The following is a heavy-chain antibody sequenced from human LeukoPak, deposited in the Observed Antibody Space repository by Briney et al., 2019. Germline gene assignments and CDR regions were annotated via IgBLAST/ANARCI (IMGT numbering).Heavy chain of an antibody. Sequence: SETLSLTCTVSVGSIRSSSYNWGWIRQPPGKGLEWIGSIYHSGSTYYNSSLKSRVIISVDTSKNQFSLKMSSVTAAETAVYYCAREGTTVANWFDPWGQGTLVTVSS. CDR3: AREGTTVANWFDP. D-gene: IGHD4-11*01. CDR1: VGSIRSSSYN. CDR2: IYHSGST. V-gene: IGHV4-39*07. J-gene: IGHJ5*02.